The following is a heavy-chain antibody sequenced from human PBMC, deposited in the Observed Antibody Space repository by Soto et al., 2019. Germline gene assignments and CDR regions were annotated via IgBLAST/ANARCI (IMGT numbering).Heavy chain of an antibody. V-gene: IGHV3-23*01. CDR2: LDGAGGST. CDR1: GFTFSDFA. Sequence: GGSLRLSCLASGFTFSDFAMTWVRHVPGRGLEWVASLDGAGGSTYYAESVRGRFSISRDNSQNTLCLQMKRLTVDDTAICYCARGTAAGPLYNWFDPWGQGTLVTVSS. J-gene: IGHJ5*02. D-gene: IGHD6-13*01. CDR3: ARGTAAGPLYNWFDP.